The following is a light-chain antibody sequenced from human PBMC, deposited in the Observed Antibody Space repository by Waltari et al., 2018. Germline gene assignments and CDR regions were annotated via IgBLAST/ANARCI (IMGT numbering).Light chain of an antibody. CDR3: QQYGSSAYT. J-gene: IGKJ2*01. CDR1: QRVSSSY. CDR2: GAS. V-gene: IGKV3-20*01. Sequence: EIVLTPSPGTLSVSPGERATLSCRASQRVSSSYLAWYQQKPGQAPRLLSDGASSRAIGIPDRFSGSGSGTDFTLTISRLEPEDFAVYYCQQYGSSAYTFGQGTKLEIK.